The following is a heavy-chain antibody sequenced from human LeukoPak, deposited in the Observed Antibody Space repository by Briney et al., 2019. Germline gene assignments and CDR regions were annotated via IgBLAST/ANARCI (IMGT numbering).Heavy chain of an antibody. CDR3: ARTRYYYDSSGYYWGVYYFDY. CDR2: IYHSGST. Sequence: SETLSLTCAVSGYSISSGYYWGWIRQPPGKGLEWIGSIYHSGSTYYNPSLKSRVTISVDTSKNQFSLKLSSVTAADTAVYYCARTRYYYDSSGYYWGVYYFDYWGQGTLVTVS. J-gene: IGHJ4*02. CDR1: GYSISSGYY. D-gene: IGHD3-22*01. V-gene: IGHV4-38-2*01.